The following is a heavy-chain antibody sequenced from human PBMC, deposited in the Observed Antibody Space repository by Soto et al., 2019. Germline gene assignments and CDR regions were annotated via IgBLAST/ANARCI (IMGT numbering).Heavy chain of an antibody. J-gene: IGHJ5*02. V-gene: IGHV4-39*01. CDR1: GGSISSSSCY. D-gene: IGHD1-7*01. CDR2: IYYSGST. Sequence: SETLSLTCTVSGGSISSSSCYWGWIRQPPGKGLEWIGSIYYSGSTYYNPSLKSRVTISVDTSKNQFSLKLSSVTAADTAVYYCARQGSTATTNWFDPWGQGTLVTASS. CDR3: ARQGSTATTNWFDP.